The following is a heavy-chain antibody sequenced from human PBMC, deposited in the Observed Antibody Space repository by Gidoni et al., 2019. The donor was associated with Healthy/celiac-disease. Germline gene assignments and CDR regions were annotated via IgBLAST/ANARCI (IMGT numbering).Heavy chain of an antibody. V-gene: IGHV5-51*01. CDR1: GSSFTSYW. CDR2: IYTGEADT. CDR3: ARVYYGSGSYHPFDD. D-gene: IGHD3-10*01. Sequence: EVQLVQSGADVKQPGASLKISCNGSGSSFTSYWIGWVRQMPGKGLEWMGIIYTGEADTRYSTSFQGQVTIAADKSISTDYLQWSSLKASDTAMYYCARVYYGSGSYHPFDDWGQGTLVTVSS. J-gene: IGHJ4*02.